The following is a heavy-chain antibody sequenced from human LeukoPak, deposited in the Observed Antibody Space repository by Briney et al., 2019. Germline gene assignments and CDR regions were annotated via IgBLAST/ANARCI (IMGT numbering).Heavy chain of an antibody. V-gene: IGHV3-48*01. Sequence: GGSLRLSCAASGFTFSSYTMNWVRQPPGKGLEWVSNIGTSSTTIYYADSVKGRFTVSRDNAKNSLYLQMNSLRADDTAVYYCARFAAGGSYYYYMDVWGKGTTVTVSS. D-gene: IGHD6-25*01. J-gene: IGHJ6*03. CDR1: GFTFSSYT. CDR2: IGTSSTTI. CDR3: ARFAAGGSYYYYMDV.